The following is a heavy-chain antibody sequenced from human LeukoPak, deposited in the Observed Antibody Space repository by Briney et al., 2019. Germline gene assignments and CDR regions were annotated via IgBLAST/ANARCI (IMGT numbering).Heavy chain of an antibody. J-gene: IGHJ4*02. CDR3: ARSAYSYGYGY. CDR2: INHSGST. D-gene: IGHD5-18*01. CDR1: GGSFSGYY. Sequence: SGTLSLTCAVYGGSFSGYYWSWIRQPPGKGLEWIGEINHSGSTNYNPSLKSRVTISVDTSKNQFSLKLSSVTAADTAVYYCARSAYSYGYGYWGQGTPVTVSS. V-gene: IGHV4-34*01.